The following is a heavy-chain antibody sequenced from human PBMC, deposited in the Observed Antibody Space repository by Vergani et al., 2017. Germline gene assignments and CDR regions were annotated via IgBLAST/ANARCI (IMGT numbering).Heavy chain of an antibody. CDR1: GGSISSGDYY. CDR2: IYYSGST. J-gene: IGHJ3*02. D-gene: IGHD3-22*01. Sequence: QVQLQESGPGLVKPSQTLSLTCTVSGGSISSGDYYWSWLRQPPGKGLEWSGYIYYSGSTYYNPSLNSRVTISVDTSKNQFSLKLSSVTAADTAVYYCARVTYYYYSSGYYYGHDAFDIWGQGTMVTVSS. V-gene: IGHV4-30-4*08. CDR3: ARVTYYYYSSGYYYGHDAFDI.